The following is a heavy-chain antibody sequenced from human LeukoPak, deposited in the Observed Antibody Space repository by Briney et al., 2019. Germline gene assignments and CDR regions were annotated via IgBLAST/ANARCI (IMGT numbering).Heavy chain of an antibody. CDR2: IYYSGST. CDR1: GDSINNYH. D-gene: IGHD6-19*01. V-gene: IGHV4-59*01. J-gene: IGHJ4*02. Sequence: SETLSLTCAVSGDSINNYHWSWIRQPPGKGLEWIGYIYYSGSTNYNPSLKSRVTISIDTSKNQFSLKLNSVTAADTAVYYCARGSRGSGWRPYFDYWGQGTLVTVSS. CDR3: ARGSRGSGWRPYFDY.